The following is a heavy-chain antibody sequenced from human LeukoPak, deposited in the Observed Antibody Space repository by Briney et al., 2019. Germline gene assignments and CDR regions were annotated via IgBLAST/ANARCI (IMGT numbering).Heavy chain of an antibody. CDR1: GGSISSSSYY. J-gene: IGHJ3*02. CDR2: IYYSGST. CDR3: ARGGTIAAAGTNDAFDI. Sequence: PSETLSLTCTVSGGSISSSSYYWGWIRQPPGKGLEWIGSIYYSGSTYYNPSLKSRVTISVDTSKNQFSLKLSSVTAADTAVYYCARGGTIAAAGTNDAFDIWGQGTMVTVSS. D-gene: IGHD6-13*01. V-gene: IGHV4-39*07.